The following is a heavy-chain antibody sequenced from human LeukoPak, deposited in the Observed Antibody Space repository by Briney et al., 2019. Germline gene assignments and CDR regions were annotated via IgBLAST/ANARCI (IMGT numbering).Heavy chain of an antibody. Sequence: GGSLRLSCAASGFTFSSYAMSWVRQSPGKGREWVSSISGSGGSTYYADSVKGRFTISRDNSNNTLFLQINSLSAEDTALYYCAKALLRVATLLEYWGQGALVTVSS. J-gene: IGHJ4*02. CDR2: ISGSGGST. V-gene: IGHV3-23*01. D-gene: IGHD3-3*01. CDR3: AKALLRVATLLEY. CDR1: GFTFSSYA.